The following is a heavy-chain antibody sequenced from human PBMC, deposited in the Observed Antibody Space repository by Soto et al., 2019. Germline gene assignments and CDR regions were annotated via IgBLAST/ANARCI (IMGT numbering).Heavy chain of an antibody. CDR2: ISYDGSNK. Sequence: GGSLRLSCAASGFTFSSYGMHWVRQAPGKGLEWVAVISYDGSNKYYADSVKGRFAISRDNSKNTLYLQMNSLRAEDTAVYYCAKGGGGPMTYYYYGMDVWGQGTTVTVSS. D-gene: IGHD3-22*01. J-gene: IGHJ6*02. CDR3: AKGGGGPMTYYYYGMDV. V-gene: IGHV3-30*18. CDR1: GFTFSSYG.